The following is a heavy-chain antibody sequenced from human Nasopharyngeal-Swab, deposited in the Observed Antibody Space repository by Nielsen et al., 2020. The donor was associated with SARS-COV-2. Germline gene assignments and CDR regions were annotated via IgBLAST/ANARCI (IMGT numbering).Heavy chain of an antibody. CDR1: GGSISSYY. CDR3: ARLGGGGYYYYYYYMDV. J-gene: IGHJ6*03. V-gene: IGHV4-59*08. D-gene: IGHD3-16*01. Sequence: SETLSLTCTVSGGSISSYYWSWIRQPPGKGLEWIGYIYYSGSTNYNPSLKSRVTITVDPSKNQFSLKLSSVTAADTAVYYCARLGGGGYYYYYYYMDVWGKGTTVTVSS. CDR2: IYYSGST.